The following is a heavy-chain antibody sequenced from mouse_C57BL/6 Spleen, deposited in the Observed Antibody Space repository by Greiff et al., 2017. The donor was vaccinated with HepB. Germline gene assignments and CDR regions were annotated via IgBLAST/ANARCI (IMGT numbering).Heavy chain of an antibody. Sequence: QVQLQHPGAELVRPGSSVKLSCKASGYTFTSYWMDWVKQRPGQGLEWIGNIYPSDSETHYNQKFKDKATLTVDKSSSTAYMQLSSLTSEDSAVYYCARGVYYGPFAYWGQGTLVTVSA. J-gene: IGHJ3*01. CDR3: ARGVYYGPFAY. D-gene: IGHD2-1*01. CDR1: GYTFTSYW. V-gene: IGHV1-61*01. CDR2: IYPSDSET.